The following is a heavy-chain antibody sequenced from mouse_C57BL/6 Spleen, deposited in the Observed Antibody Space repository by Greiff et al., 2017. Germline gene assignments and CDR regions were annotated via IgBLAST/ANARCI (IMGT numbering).Heavy chain of an antibody. D-gene: IGHD1-1*01. CDR3: ARPHYYGSTPFAY. J-gene: IGHJ3*01. V-gene: IGHV1-61*01. Sequence: VQLQQPGAELVRPGSSVKLSCKASGYTFTSYWMDWVKQRPGQGLEWIGNIYPSDSETHYNQKFKDKATLTVDKSSSTAYMQLSSLTSEDSAVYYCARPHYYGSTPFAYWGQGTLVTVSA. CDR2: IYPSDSET. CDR1: GYTFTSYW.